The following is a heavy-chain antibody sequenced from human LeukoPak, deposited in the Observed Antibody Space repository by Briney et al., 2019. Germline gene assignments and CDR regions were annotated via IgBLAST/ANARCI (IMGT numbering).Heavy chain of an antibody. CDR3: ATPGYSSGWYTGYYYMDV. Sequence: TSETLSLTCTVSGGSISSSSYYWGWIRQPPGKGLEWIGSIYYSGSTYYNPSLNSRVTISVDTSKNQFSLKLSSVTAADTAVYYCATPGYSSGWYTGYYYMDVWGKGTTVTVSS. D-gene: IGHD6-19*01. J-gene: IGHJ6*03. V-gene: IGHV4-39*07. CDR2: IYYSGST. CDR1: GGSISSSSYY.